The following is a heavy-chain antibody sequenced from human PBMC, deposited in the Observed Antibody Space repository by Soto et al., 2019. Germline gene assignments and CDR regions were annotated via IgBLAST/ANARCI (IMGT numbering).Heavy chain of an antibody. CDR1: GGTFSSYA. CDR3: ARVVHPGRLLRTPSHWYFDL. D-gene: IGHD1-26*01. CDR2: IIPIFGTA. J-gene: IGHJ2*01. V-gene: IGHV1-69*06. Sequence: GASVKVSCKASGGTFSSYAISWERPAPGQGLEWMGGIIPIFGTANYAQKFQGRVTITADKSTSTAYMELGSLRSEDTAVYYCARVVHPGRLLRTPSHWYFDLWGRGTLVTVSS.